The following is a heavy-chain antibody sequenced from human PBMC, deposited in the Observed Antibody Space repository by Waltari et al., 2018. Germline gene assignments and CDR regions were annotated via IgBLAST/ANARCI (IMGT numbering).Heavy chain of an antibody. V-gene: IGHV1-69*05. CDR2: IIPIFGTA. Sequence: QVQLVQSGAEVKKPGSSVKVSCKASGGTFSSYAISWVRPAPGQGLEWMGGIIPIFGTANYAQKFQGRVTITTDESTSTAYVELSSLRSEDTAVYDCAGGSSRGSGSYYNPGYYYGMDVWGQGTTVTVSS. D-gene: IGHD3-10*01. CDR1: GGTFSSYA. J-gene: IGHJ6*02. CDR3: AGGSSRGSGSYYNPGYYYGMDV.